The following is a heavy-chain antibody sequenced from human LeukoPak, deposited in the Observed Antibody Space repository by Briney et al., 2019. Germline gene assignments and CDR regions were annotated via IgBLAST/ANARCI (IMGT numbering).Heavy chain of an antibody. J-gene: IGHJ3*02. CDR1: GGSFSGYY. D-gene: IGHD6-6*01. V-gene: IGHV4-34*01. CDR3: ARGVGIAARRGVRGALDI. Sequence: SETLSLTCAVYGGSFSGYYWTWIRQPPGKGLEWIGEINHSGSTNYNPSLKSRVTISLDTSKNQFSLKLSSVTAADTAVYYCARGVGIAARRGVRGALDIWGQGTMVTVSS. CDR2: INHSGST.